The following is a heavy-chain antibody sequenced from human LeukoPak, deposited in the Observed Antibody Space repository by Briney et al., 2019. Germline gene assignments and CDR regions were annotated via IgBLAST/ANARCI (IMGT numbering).Heavy chain of an antibody. Sequence: SETLSLTCTVSGGSISSSSYYWGWIRQPPGKGLEWIGTIHYRGNTYYNPSLKSRVAISVDTSKNQFSLKLTSVTAADTAMYYCARHGTVTETYYYYYMDVWGKGTTVTISS. J-gene: IGHJ6*03. CDR3: ARHGTVTETYYYYYMDV. CDR1: GGSISSSSYY. D-gene: IGHD4-17*01. CDR2: IHYRGNT. V-gene: IGHV4-39*01.